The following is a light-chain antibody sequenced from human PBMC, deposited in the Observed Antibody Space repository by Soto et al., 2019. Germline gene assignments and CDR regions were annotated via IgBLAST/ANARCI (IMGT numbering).Light chain of an antibody. V-gene: IGLV2-11*01. J-gene: IGLJ1*01. CDR2: DVS. Sequence: QSALTQPHSVSGSPGQSVTISCTGTSSDVGGYNYVSWYQHHPGKAPKLMIYDVSKRPSGVPDRFSGSKSGNTASLTISGLQAEDEADYYCCSYAGSYTFYVFGTGTKLTVL. CDR1: SSDVGGYNY. CDR3: CSYAGSYTFYV.